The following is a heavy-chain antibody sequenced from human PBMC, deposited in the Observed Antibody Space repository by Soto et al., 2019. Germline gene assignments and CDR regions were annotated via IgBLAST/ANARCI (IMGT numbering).Heavy chain of an antibody. CDR3: TRQSSGWTHLGY. J-gene: IGHJ4*02. D-gene: IGHD6-19*01. CDR1: GFTFSGSA. Sequence: PGGSLRLSCAASGFTFSGSAMHWVRQASGKGLEWVGRIRSKANSYATAYAASVKGRFTISRDDSKNTAYLKINSLKTEDKAGYYCTRQSSGWTHLGYWGQGTLVTVSS. V-gene: IGHV3-73*01. CDR2: IRSKANSYAT.